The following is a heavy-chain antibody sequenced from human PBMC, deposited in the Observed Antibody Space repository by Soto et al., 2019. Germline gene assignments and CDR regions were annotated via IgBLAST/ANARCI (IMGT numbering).Heavy chain of an antibody. CDR3: ARHSGVLSGIVDY. J-gene: IGHJ4*02. V-gene: IGHV3-21*01. Sequence: EVQLVESGGGLVKPGGSLRLSCAASGFTFSSYSMNWVRQAPGKGLEWVSSISTSISYIYYADSVKGRFTISRDNAKNSLYPQINSLRDEDTAVYYCARHSGVLSGIVDYWGQGTLVTVSS. CDR2: ISTSISYI. D-gene: IGHD1-1*01. CDR1: GFTFSSYS.